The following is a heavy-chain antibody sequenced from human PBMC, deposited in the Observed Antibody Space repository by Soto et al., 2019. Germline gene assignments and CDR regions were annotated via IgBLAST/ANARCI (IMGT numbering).Heavy chain of an antibody. CDR1: GGTFSSYT. CDR3: ARGVEQPLYCSVGSCYLYNWFDP. D-gene: IGHD2-15*01. CDR2: IIPILGIA. J-gene: IGHJ5*02. Sequence: QVQLVQSGAEVKKPGSSVKVSCKASGGTFSSYTISWVRQAPGQGLEWMGRIIPILGIANYAQKFQGRVTITADKSTSTAYMELSSLRSEDTAVYYCARGVEQPLYCSVGSCYLYNWFDPWGQGTLVTVSS. V-gene: IGHV1-69*02.